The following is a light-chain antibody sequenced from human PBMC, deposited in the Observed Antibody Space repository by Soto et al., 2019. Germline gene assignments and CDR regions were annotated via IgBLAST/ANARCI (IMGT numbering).Light chain of an antibody. CDR3: QEYGSSPGVT. CDR2: GAS. V-gene: IGKV3-20*01. Sequence: DIVLTQSPGTLSLSPGERATLSCRASQSVSSSYLAWYQQKPGQAPRLLIYGASSRATGIPDRFSGSGSGTDFTLTISRLEPEDFAVYYCQEYGSSPGVTFGQGTRLE. CDR1: QSVSSSY. J-gene: IGKJ5*01.